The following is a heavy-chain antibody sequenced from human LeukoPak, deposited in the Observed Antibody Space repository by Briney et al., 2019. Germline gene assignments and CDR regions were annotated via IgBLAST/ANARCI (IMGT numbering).Heavy chain of an antibody. Sequence: VASVKVSCKASGGTFSSYAISWVRQAPGQGLEWMGRIIPILGIANYAQKFQGRVTITADKSTSTAYMELSSLRSEDTAVYYCARDPVYCSSTSCYLGDLGFDPWGQGTLVTVSS. CDR2: IIPILGIA. CDR1: GGTFSSYA. D-gene: IGHD2-2*01. CDR3: ARDPVYCSSTSCYLGDLGFDP. V-gene: IGHV1-69*04. J-gene: IGHJ5*02.